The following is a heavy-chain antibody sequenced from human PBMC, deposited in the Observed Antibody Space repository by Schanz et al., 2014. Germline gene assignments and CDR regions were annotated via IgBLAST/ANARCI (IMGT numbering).Heavy chain of an antibody. J-gene: IGHJ3*02. D-gene: IGHD3-10*01. CDR2: ITYNGGTI. CDR1: GFSVGNKY. V-gene: IGHV3-48*01. Sequence: EVQLLESGGGLVQPGGSLRLSCAASGFSVGNKYMNWVRQAPGKGLEWISYITYNGGTIYYADSVKGRFTISRDNSKNTLYLQMNSLRAEDTAVYYCAKGRFGELSPFDIWGQGTMVTVSS. CDR3: AKGRFGELSPFDI.